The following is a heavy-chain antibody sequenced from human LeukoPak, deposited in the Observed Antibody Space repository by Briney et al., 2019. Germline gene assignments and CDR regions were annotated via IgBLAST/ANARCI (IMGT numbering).Heavy chain of an antibody. D-gene: IGHD2-2*01. CDR1: GGSISSSSYY. J-gene: IGHJ4*02. CDR3: ARLGYCSTTSCYAGDDY. CDR2: IYYSGST. V-gene: IGHV4-39*01. Sequence: SETLSLTCTVSGGSISSSSYYWGWIRQPPGKGLEWIGSIYYSGSTYYNTSLKSRVTISVDTSKNQFSLRLNSVTAADTAVYYCARLGYCSTTSCYAGDDYWGQGTLVTVSS.